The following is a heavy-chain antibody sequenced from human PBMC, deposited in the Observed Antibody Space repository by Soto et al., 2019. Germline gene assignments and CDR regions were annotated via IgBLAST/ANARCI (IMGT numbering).Heavy chain of an antibody. J-gene: IGHJ5*02. Sequence: GESLKISCKGSGYSFTSYWIGWVRQMPGKGLEWMGIIYPGDSDTRYSPSFQGQVTISADKSISTAYLQWSSLKASDTAMYYCARQGAMVRGWNWFDPWGQGTLVTVSS. CDR3: ARQGAMVRGWNWFDP. CDR2: IYPGDSDT. D-gene: IGHD3-10*01. V-gene: IGHV5-51*01. CDR1: GYSFTSYW.